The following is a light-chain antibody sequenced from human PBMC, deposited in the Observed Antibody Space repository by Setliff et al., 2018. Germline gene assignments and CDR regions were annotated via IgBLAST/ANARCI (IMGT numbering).Light chain of an antibody. CDR2: EVG. CDR3: FSYASSGSYV. CDR1: SSDVGYYNY. Sequence: QSALTQPASVSGSPGQSITISCTGTSSDVGYYNYVSWYQQHPGKAPKLMIYEVGNRPSGVSNRFSGSKSGNTASLTISGLQAEDEADYYCFSYASSGSYVFGTGTKGTV. V-gene: IGLV2-14*01. J-gene: IGLJ1*01.